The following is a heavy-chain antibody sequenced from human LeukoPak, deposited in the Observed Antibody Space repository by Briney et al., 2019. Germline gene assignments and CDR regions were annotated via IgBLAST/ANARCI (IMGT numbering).Heavy chain of an antibody. V-gene: IGHV1-2*02. J-gene: IGHJ4*02. CDR1: GYTFTGYY. CDR3: ARDLELWFGELYY. Sequence: ASVKVSCKASGYTFTGYYMHWVRQAPGQGLEWMGWINPNSGGTNYAQKFQGRVTMTRDTSISTAYIELSRLRSDDTAVYYCARDLELWFGELYYWGQGTLVTVSS. D-gene: IGHD3-10*01. CDR2: INPNSGGT.